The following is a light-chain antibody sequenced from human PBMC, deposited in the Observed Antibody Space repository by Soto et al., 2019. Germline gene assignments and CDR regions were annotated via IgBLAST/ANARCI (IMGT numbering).Light chain of an antibody. CDR2: GAS. CDR3: QQSYSRVFT. Sequence: IQMTQSPSSLSVSVGDSVTITCRSSQSITTYLNWYQQKPGKGPRLLIYGASSLPSGVPARFAGSGSGTNFTLTISSLQPEDFAVYYCQQSYSRVFTFGPGTKVDF. J-gene: IGKJ3*01. V-gene: IGKV1-39*01. CDR1: QSITTY.